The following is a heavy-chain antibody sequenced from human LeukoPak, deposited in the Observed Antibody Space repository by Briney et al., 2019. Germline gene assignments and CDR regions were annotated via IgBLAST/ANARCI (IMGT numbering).Heavy chain of an antibody. CDR1: GYIFTSYD. J-gene: IGHJ4*02. CDR2: MNPNSGDA. CDR3: AKDLGEVAAAGTSGY. D-gene: IGHD6-13*01. Sequence: ASVKVSCKASGYIFTSYDINWVRQATGQGLEWMGWMNPNSGDAGYAQKFQGRVTITRNTSISTAYMELSSLRSEDTAVYYCAKDLGEVAAAGTSGYWGQGTLVTVSS. V-gene: IGHV1-8*03.